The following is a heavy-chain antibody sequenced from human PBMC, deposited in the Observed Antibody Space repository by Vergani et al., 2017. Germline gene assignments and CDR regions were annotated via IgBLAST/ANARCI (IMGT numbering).Heavy chain of an antibody. J-gene: IGHJ3*02. V-gene: IGHV3-64*07. CDR2: ISSNGGXT. CDR1: GFTFSSYA. D-gene: IGHD2-2*02. CDR3: ARAIGICSSTSCYTGSGAFDI. Sequence: EVQLVESGGGLVQPGGSLRLSCAASGFTFSSYAMHWVRQAPGKGLEYVSAISSNGGXTYYADSVKGRFTISRDNSKNTLYLQMGSLRAEDMAVYYCARAIGICSSTSCYTGSGAFDIWGQGTMVTVSS.